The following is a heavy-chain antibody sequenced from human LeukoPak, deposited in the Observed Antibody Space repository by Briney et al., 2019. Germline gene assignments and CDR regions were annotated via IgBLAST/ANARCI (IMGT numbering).Heavy chain of an antibody. D-gene: IGHD3-3*01. CDR3: ARGVNYYYYGMDV. CDR1: GFTFSSYS. V-gene: IGHV3-21*01. Sequence: GGSPRLSRAASGFTFSSYSMNWVRQAPGKGLEWVSSISSSSSYIYYADSVKGRFTISRDNAKNSLYLQMNSLRAEDTAVYYCARGVNYYYYGMDVWGQGTTVTVSS. CDR2: ISSSSSYI. J-gene: IGHJ6*02.